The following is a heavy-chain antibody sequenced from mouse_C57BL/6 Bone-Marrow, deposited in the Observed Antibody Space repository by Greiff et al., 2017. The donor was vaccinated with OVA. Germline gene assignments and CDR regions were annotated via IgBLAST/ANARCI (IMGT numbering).Heavy chain of an antibody. Sequence: DVKLVESGEGLVKPGGSLTLSCTASGFSFSSYAMFWVRQTPEKTLVWVAYISSGGVYIYYADTVKGRFTISRDNARNTLYLQMSSLKSEDTAMYYCTRDGYYAMDYWGQGTSVTVSS. CDR2: ISSGGVYI. V-gene: IGHV5-9-1*02. CDR3: TRDGYYAMDY. D-gene: IGHD2-3*01. CDR1: GFSFSSYA. J-gene: IGHJ4*01.